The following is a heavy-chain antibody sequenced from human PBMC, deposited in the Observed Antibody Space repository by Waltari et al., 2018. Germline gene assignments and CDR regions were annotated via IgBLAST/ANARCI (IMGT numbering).Heavy chain of an antibody. Sequence: QRQLVQSGAEVNKPGASVKGSCKAAGYTFTSYYMHWVRQAPGQGLEWMAIINPSGGSKSYAQKFQGRCTMTRDTSTGTVYMELSSLRSEDTAVYYWAVDSREGYNHYYYYGMDVWGQGTTVTVSS. CDR1: GYTFTSYY. D-gene: IGHD1-1*01. CDR2: INPSGGSK. CDR3: AVDSREGYNHYYYYGMDV. V-gene: IGHV1-46*01. J-gene: IGHJ6*02.